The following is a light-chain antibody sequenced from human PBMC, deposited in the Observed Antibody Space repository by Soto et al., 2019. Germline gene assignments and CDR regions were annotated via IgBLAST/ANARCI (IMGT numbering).Light chain of an antibody. CDR1: SSDVGGYNY. CDR2: EVN. CDR3: SSYAGSNNFVV. Sequence: QSALTQPPSASGSPGQSVTISCTGTSSDVGGYNYVSWYQQHPGKAPKLMLSEVNKRPSGVPDRFSGSKSGNTASLTVSGLQAEDEADYYCSSYAGSNNFVVFGGGTKLTVL. J-gene: IGLJ2*01. V-gene: IGLV2-8*01.